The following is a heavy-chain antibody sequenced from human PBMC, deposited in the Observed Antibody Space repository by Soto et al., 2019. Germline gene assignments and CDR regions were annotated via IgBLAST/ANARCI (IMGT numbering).Heavy chain of an antibody. D-gene: IGHD5-18*01. Sequence: SETLSLTCTVSGGSISSGDYYWSWIRQPPGKGLEWIGYIYYSGSTYYNPSLKSRVTISVDTSKNQFSLKLSSVTAADTAVYYSASQRGYSYGPPAEWCDPWGQGTLVAVSS. CDR1: GGSISSGDYY. J-gene: IGHJ5*02. CDR3: ASQRGYSYGPPAEWCDP. V-gene: IGHV4-30-4*01. CDR2: IYYSGST.